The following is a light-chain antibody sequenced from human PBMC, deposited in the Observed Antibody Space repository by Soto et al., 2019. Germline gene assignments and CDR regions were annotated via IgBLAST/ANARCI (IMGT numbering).Light chain of an antibody. CDR3: CSYAGGPWV. CDR1: SSDVGNYNL. Sequence: QSALTQPASMSGSPGQSITISCTGTSSDVGNYNLVSWYQQHPGKAPKLMIHEVNKRPSGVSNRFSGSKSGNTASLTISGLQAEDEADYYCCSYAGGPWVFGGGTKLTVL. J-gene: IGLJ3*02. CDR2: EVN. V-gene: IGLV2-23*02.